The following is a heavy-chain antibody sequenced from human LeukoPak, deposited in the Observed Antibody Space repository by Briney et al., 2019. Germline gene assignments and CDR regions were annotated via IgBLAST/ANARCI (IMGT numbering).Heavy chain of an antibody. Sequence: GVSVKVSCKASGYTFTGYYMHWVRQAPGQGLEWMGWINPNSGGTNYAQKFQGRVTMTRDTSISTAYMELSSLRSEDTAVYYCARSPSGFSDYWGQGTLVTVSS. CDR2: INPNSGGT. J-gene: IGHJ4*02. D-gene: IGHD3-10*01. CDR3: ARSPSGFSDY. V-gene: IGHV1-2*02. CDR1: GYTFTGYY.